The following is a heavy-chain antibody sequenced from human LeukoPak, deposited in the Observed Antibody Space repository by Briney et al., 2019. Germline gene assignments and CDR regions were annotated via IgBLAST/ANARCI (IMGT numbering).Heavy chain of an antibody. CDR3: ARGARSSDY. CDR1: GCSISSSSYY. D-gene: IGHD3-10*01. V-gene: IGHV4-39*01. Sequence: SQTLSLTCTVSGCSISSSSYYWAWIRQPPGKGLEWVGSGYFSGSTYYNPSLKSRGTISVDASKNQFSLKRSSVTAAAAAVYAGARGARSSDYWGQGTLVTVSS. CDR2: GYFSGST. J-gene: IGHJ4*02.